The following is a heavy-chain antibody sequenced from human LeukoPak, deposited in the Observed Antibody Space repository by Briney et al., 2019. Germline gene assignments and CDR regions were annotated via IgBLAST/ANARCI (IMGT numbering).Heavy chain of an antibody. V-gene: IGHV3-21*01. CDR1: GFTFSSYS. Sequence: KAGGSLRLSWAASGFTFSSYSMNWVRQAPGKGLEWVSSISSSSSYIYYADSVKGRFTISRDNAKNSLYLQMNSLRAEDTAVYYCARGLRGVISNFDYWGQGTLVTVSS. CDR2: ISSSSSYI. D-gene: IGHD3-10*01. CDR3: ARGLRGVISNFDY. J-gene: IGHJ4*02.